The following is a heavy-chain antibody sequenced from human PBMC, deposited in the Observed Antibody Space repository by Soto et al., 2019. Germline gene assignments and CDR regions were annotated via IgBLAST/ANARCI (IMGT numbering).Heavy chain of an antibody. CDR2: ISSSSSYI. J-gene: IGHJ4*02. D-gene: IGHD3-3*01. CDR1: GFTFSSYS. CDR3: ARALRFLEWPYYFDY. Sequence: GGSLRLSCAASGFTFSSYSMNWVRQAPGKGLEWVSSISSSSSYIYYADSVKGRFTISRDNAKNSLYLQMNSLRAEDTAVYYCARALRFLEWPYYFDYWGQGTLVTVSS. V-gene: IGHV3-21*01.